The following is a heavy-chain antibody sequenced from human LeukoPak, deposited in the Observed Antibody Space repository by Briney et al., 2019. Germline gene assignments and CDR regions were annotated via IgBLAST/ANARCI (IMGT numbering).Heavy chain of an antibody. CDR2: ISGSGGST. D-gene: IGHD3-9*01. V-gene: IGHV3-23*01. CDR3: AKSLRYFDWYFDY. J-gene: IGHJ4*02. Sequence: GSLRLSCAASGFTFSSYAMSWVRPAPGKGLEWVSAISGSGGSTYYADSVKGRFTISRDNSKNTLYLQMNSLRAEDTAVYYCAKSLRYFDWYFDYWGQGTLVTVSS. CDR1: GFTFSSYA.